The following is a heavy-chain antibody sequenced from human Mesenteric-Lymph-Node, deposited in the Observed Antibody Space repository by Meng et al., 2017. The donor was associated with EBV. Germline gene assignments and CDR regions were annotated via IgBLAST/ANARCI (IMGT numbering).Heavy chain of an antibody. CDR2: IYTFNDDT. CDR1: GYIFSHYG. V-gene: IGHV1-18*01. Sequence: VQSGAKIQKSRDSGKVSCKTSGYIFSHYGIDWVRQAPGQGLEWMGWIYTFNDDTIYAESFQDRVTLTTDTSTSTVYMELKSLRSDDTAVYYCARTYSSTSHFDYWGQGSLVTVSS. J-gene: IGHJ4*02. D-gene: IGHD6-6*01. CDR3: ARTYSSTSHFDY.